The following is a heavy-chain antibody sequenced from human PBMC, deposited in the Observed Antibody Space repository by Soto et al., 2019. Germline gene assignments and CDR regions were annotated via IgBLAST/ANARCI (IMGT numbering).Heavy chain of an antibody. D-gene: IGHD6-13*01. CDR1: GFTFSNAW. V-gene: IGHV3-15*01. CDR3: TTDFGDSSSWYWLYYYGMDV. Sequence: GGSLRLSCAASGFTFSNAWMSWVRQAPGKGLELVCRIKSKTDGGTTDYAAPVKGRFTISRDDSKNTLYLQMNSLKTEDTAVYYCTTDFGDSSSWYWLYYYGMDVWGQGTTVTVYS. CDR2: IKSKTDGGTT. J-gene: IGHJ6*02.